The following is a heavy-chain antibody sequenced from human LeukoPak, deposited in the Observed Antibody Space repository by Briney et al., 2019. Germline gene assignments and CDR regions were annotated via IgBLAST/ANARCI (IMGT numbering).Heavy chain of an antibody. Sequence: SVKVSCKASGGTFSSYAISWVRQAPGQGLEWMGGIIPIFGTANYAQKFQGRVTITADESTSTAYMELSSLRSEDTAVYYCARADPGRGYDFLSGLGSRYYFDYWGQGTLVTVSS. CDR2: IIPIFGTA. J-gene: IGHJ4*02. D-gene: IGHD3-3*01. CDR3: ARADPGRGYDFLSGLGSRYYFDY. CDR1: GGTFSSYA. V-gene: IGHV1-69*13.